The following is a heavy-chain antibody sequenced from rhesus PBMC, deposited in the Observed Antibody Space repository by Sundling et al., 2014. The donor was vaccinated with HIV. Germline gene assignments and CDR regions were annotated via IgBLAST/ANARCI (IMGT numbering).Heavy chain of an antibody. V-gene: IGHV3-184*01. Sequence: EVQLVESGGGLVQPGGSLRLSCAASGFTFSDHYMYWVRQAPGKGLEWVGFIRSKAYGGTAEYAASVKGRFTISRDDSKSIAYLQMNSLKTEDTAVYYCSREWVQFSFDYWGQGVLVTVSS. CDR3: SREWVQFSFDY. CDR2: IRSKAYGGTA. D-gene: IGHD5-24*01. J-gene: IGHJ4*01. CDR1: GFTFSDHY.